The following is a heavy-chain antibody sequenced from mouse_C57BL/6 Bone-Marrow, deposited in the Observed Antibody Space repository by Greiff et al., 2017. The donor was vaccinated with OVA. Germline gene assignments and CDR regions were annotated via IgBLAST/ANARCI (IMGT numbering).Heavy chain of an antibody. CDR2: IDPSDSYT. V-gene: IGHV1-50*01. CDR3: AREAQTAQATKFAY. Sequence: QVHVKQPGAELVKPGASVKLSCKASGYTFTSYWMQWVKQRPGQGLEWIGEIDPSDSYTNYNQKFKGKATLTVDTSSSTAYMQLSSLTSEDSAVYYCAREAQTAQATKFAYWGQGTLVTVSA. CDR1: GYTFTSYW. J-gene: IGHJ3*01. D-gene: IGHD3-2*02.